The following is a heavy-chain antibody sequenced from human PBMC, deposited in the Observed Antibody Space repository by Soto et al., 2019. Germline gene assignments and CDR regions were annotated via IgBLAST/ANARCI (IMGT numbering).Heavy chain of an antibody. CDR3: AKAARYDMTVTRGYFDY. Sequence: EVQLLESGGDLEQPGGSLRLSCAASGFTFRNSAMSWVRQAPGKGLEWVSSISGGAGSTYYADSVKGRFTISRDNSKNPLYLQRNSLRGEDTAVYYCAKAARYDMTVTRGYFDYWGQGTLVTVSS. CDR1: GFTFRNSA. CDR2: ISGGAGST. D-gene: IGHD4-17*01. J-gene: IGHJ4*02. V-gene: IGHV3-23*01.